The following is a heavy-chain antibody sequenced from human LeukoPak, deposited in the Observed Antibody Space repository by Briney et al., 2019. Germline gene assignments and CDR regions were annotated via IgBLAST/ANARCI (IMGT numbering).Heavy chain of an antibody. D-gene: IGHD4-17*01. J-gene: IGHJ4*02. V-gene: IGHV3-21*01. CDR2: ISSSSSYI. Sequence: PGGSLRLSCAASGFTFSSYSMNWVRQAPGKGPEWVSSISSSSSYIYYADSVKGRFTISRDNAKNSLYLQMNSLRAEDTAVYYCARGNGDYEKVFDYWGQGTLVTVSS. CDR3: ARGNGDYEKVFDY. CDR1: GFTFSSYS.